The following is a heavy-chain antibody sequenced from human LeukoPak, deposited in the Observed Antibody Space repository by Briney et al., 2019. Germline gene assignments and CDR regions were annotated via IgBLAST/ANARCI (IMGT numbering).Heavy chain of an antibody. J-gene: IGHJ4*02. V-gene: IGHV1-2*02. CDR3: ARVVDAAMSEGTFDN. D-gene: IGHD5-18*01. Sequence: ASVKVSCKASGYIFTAHYMHWVRQAPGQGLEWKGWINPNSGGTNYGQTFEGRLTMTRDTSISTAYMELSRLRSDDTAVYYCARVVDAAMSEGTFDNWGQGTLVTVSS. CDR1: GYIFTAHY. CDR2: INPNSGGT.